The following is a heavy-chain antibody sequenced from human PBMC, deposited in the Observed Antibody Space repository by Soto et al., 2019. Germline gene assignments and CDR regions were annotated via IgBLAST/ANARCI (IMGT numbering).Heavy chain of an antibody. CDR3: AHYSSGRAFDI. J-gene: IGHJ3*02. Sequence: QVQLQESGPGLVKPSQTLSLTCTVSGGSISSGDYYWCWIRQPPRKGLEWIGYIYYSGSTYYDPSLKSLVTISVDTSKNQFSLKLSSVTAADTAVYYWAHYSSGRAFDIWGQGTMVTVSS. CDR2: IYYSGST. D-gene: IGHD6-19*01. V-gene: IGHV4-30-4*01. CDR1: GGSISSGDYY.